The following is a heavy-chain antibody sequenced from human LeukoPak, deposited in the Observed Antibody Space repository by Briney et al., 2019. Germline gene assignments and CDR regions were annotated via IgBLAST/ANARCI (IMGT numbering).Heavy chain of an antibody. V-gene: IGHV3-30-3*01. CDR1: GFTFSNYA. Sequence: PGGSLRLSCAASGFTFSNYAMHWVRQAPGKGLEWVAVISYDGSNKYYADSVKGRFTISRDNSKNTLYLQMNSLRAEDTAVYYCARGPYFRYSGYDKIQPFDYWGQGTLVTVSS. D-gene: IGHD5-12*01. CDR3: ARGPYFRYSGYDKIQPFDY. J-gene: IGHJ4*02. CDR2: ISYDGSNK.